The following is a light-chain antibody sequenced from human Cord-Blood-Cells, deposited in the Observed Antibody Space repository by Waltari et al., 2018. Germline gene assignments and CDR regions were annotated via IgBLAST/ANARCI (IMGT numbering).Light chain of an antibody. CDR2: GAS. CDR1: QSVSSN. V-gene: IGKV3-15*01. J-gene: IGKJ4*01. CDR3: QQYNNWPPRNT. Sequence: EIVMTQSPATLSVSPGERATLSCRASQSVSSNLAWYQQKPGQAPRLLIYGASTRATVIPARFSGSGSGTEFTLTISSLQSEDFAVYYCQQYNNWPPRNTFGGGTKVEIK.